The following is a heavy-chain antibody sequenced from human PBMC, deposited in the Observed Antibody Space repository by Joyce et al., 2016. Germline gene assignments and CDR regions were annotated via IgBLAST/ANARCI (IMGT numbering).Heavy chain of an antibody. CDR3: ARPRYCSGGSCLNWFDP. D-gene: IGHD2-15*01. V-gene: IGHV5-10-1*01. J-gene: IGHJ5*02. Sequence: EVQLVQSGAEMKKPGESLRISCKGSGYSFTSYWINWVRQMPGKGLGCMGRIDPSDSYTNYSPSFQGHVTISADKSISTAYLQWSSLKASDTAMYYCARPRYCSGGSCLNWFDPWGQGTLVTVSS. CDR2: IDPSDSYT. CDR1: GYSFTSYW.